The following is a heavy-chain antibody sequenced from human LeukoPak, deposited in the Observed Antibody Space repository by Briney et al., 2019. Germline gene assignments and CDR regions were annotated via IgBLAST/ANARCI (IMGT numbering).Heavy chain of an antibody. CDR1: GFTFSSYA. CDR2: ISGDGGTT. J-gene: IGHJ6*03. Sequence: GGSLRLSCAASGFTFSSYAMGWVRQAPGKGLEWVSAISGDGGTTYYADSVKGRFTISRDNSKITLYLQMNSLRAEDTAVYYCTKGRGSGTYVGYYYHMDVWGRGTTVTVSS. V-gene: IGHV3-23*01. D-gene: IGHD3-10*01. CDR3: TKGRGSGTYVGYYYHMDV.